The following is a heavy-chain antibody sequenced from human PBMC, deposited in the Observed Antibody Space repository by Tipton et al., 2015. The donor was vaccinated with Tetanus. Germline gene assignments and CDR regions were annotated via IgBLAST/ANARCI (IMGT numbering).Heavy chain of an antibody. CDR3: ARDIWPNHRTPAAGDY. V-gene: IGHV1-18*04. CDR2: ISAYHGIS. J-gene: IGHJ4*02. D-gene: IGHD6-25*01. CDR1: GYTFTTYA. Sequence: QVQLVQSGAEVKKPGASVKVSCKASGYTFTTYAITWVRQAPGQGLEWMGWISAYHGISNSAPKFEGRLTMTTDTSTNTAHMELRSLISDDTAVYYYARDIWPNHRTPAAGDYWGQGTLVTVSS.